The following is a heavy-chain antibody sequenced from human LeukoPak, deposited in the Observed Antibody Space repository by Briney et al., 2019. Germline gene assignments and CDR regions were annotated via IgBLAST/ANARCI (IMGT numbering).Heavy chain of an antibody. CDR3: ARGKVVAGTPGQNSWDY. J-gene: IGHJ4*02. Sequence: SETLSLTCTVSGGSISSYYWNWIRQPAGKGLERIGRIHTSGSTNYNPSLTSRVTMSVDTSKNQFSLKLSSVTAADTAVYYCARGKVVAGTPGQNSWDYWGQGTLVTVSS. D-gene: IGHD6-19*01. CDR1: GGSISSYY. CDR2: IHTSGST. V-gene: IGHV4-4*07.